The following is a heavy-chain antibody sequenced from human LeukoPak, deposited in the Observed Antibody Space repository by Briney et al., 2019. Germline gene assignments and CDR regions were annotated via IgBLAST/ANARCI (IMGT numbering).Heavy chain of an antibody. CDR3: ARYPDPNYEHYYYYYGMDV. Sequence: SETLSLTCTVSGGSISSYYWSWIRQPPGKGLEWIGYIHYSGSTNYNPPLKSRVTISVDTSKNQFSLKLSSVTAADTAVYYCARYPDPNYEHYYYYYGMDVWGKGTTVTVSS. V-gene: IGHV4-59*01. CDR1: GGSISSYY. J-gene: IGHJ6*04. CDR2: IHYSGST. D-gene: IGHD3-3*01.